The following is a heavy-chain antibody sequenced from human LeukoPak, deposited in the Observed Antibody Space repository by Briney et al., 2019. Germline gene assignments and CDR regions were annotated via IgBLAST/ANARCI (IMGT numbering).Heavy chain of an antibody. CDR1: GFTFSSYW. V-gene: IGHV3-7*01. CDR3: ARSTQYCSGGSCYRGYYYYMDV. D-gene: IGHD2-15*01. J-gene: IGHJ6*03. CDR2: IKQDGSEK. Sequence: GGSLRLSCAASGFTFSSYWMSWVRQAPGKGLEWVANIKQDGSEKYYVDSVKGRFTISRDNAKNSLYLQMNSLRAEDTAVYYCARSTQYCSGGSCYRGYYYYMDVWGKGTTVTVSS.